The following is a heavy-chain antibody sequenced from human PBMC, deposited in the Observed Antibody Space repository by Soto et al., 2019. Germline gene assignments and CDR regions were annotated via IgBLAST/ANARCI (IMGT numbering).Heavy chain of an antibody. J-gene: IGHJ4*01. V-gene: IGHV1-69*01. CDR1: GGTFSSYS. CDR3: ARDGGRHSGGIDY. D-gene: IGHD1-26*01. CDR2: IIPIFGTA. Sequence: QVQLVQSGAEVKKPGSSVKVSCKASGGTFSSYSINWVRQAPGQGLEWMGEIIPIFGTANYAQKFQGRVTITADESTSTXYMEXXXXXXEXTAVYYCARDGGRHSGGIDYWGXXXL.